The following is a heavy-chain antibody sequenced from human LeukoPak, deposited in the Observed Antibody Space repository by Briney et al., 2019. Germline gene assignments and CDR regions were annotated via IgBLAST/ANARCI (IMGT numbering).Heavy chain of an antibody. D-gene: IGHD1-26*01. V-gene: IGHV1-8*01. CDR2: MNPNSGNT. J-gene: IGHJ4*02. CDR1: GYTFTSYD. Sequence: ASVKVSFKASGYTFTSYDINWVRQATGQGLEWMGWMNPNSGNTGYAHKFQGRVTMTRNTSISTPYMELSSLRSEDTAVYYCARARLRLVGATSCYFDYWGQGTLVTVSS. CDR3: ARARLRLVGATSCYFDY.